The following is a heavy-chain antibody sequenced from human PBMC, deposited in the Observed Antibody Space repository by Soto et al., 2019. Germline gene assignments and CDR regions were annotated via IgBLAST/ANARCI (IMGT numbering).Heavy chain of an antibody. CDR1: GASISSTNW. V-gene: IGHV4-4*02. J-gene: IGHJ4*02. CDR2: IYPGGST. CDR3: ASGYSGYDYRVDY. Sequence: QVQLQESGPGLVKPSGTLSLTCAVSGASISSTNWWAWVRQPPGKGLEWIGEIYPGGSTSYNPSLKVRVTISVDKSKNQFSLNLNFVTAADTAAYYCASGYSGYDYRVDYWGQGTLVTVSS. D-gene: IGHD5-12*01.